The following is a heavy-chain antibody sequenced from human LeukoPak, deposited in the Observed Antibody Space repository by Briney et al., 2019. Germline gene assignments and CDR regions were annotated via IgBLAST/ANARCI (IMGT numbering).Heavy chain of an antibody. CDR2: IYSGGST. CDR3: ARDASGSYYDY. D-gene: IGHD1-26*01. Sequence: GGSLRLSCAASGFTFSSYAMSWVRQAPGKGLEWVSVIYSGGSTYYADSVKGRFTISRDNAKNSLYLQMDSLRAEDTAIYYCARDASGSYYDYWGQGTLVTVSS. CDR1: GFTFSSYA. J-gene: IGHJ4*02. V-gene: IGHV3-23*03.